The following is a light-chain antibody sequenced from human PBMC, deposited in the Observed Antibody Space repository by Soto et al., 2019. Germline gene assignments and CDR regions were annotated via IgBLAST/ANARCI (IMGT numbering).Light chain of an antibody. Sequence: DIQMTQSPXXLSASVGDRVTITCRASQSISSWLAWYQQKPGKAPKLLIXKASSLESGVPSRFSXXXSXTEXXXXXXXXXXXDFXXYYXQQYXXLYTFGQGTKLEIK. CDR1: QSISSW. CDR3: QQYXXLYT. CDR2: KAS. J-gene: IGKJ2*01. V-gene: IGKV1-5*03.